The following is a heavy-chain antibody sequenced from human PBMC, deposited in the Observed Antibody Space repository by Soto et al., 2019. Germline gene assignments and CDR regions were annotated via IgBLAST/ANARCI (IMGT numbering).Heavy chain of an antibody. Sequence: SGPTLVNPTQTLTLTCTFSGFSFTTAGVAVGWIRQTPGGALEWLTLIYYNDDRRFSPSLKTRLTITGHTSKNQVVLSLTNVDPGDTATYFCAHSDGGYEIIYFDFWGQGIPVTVSS. V-gene: IGHV2-5*01. J-gene: IGHJ4*02. CDR1: GFSFTTAGVA. CDR3: AHSDGGYEIIYFDF. D-gene: IGHD5-12*01. CDR2: IYYNDDR.